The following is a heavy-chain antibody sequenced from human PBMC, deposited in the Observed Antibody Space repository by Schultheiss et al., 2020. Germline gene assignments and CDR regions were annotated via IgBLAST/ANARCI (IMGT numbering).Heavy chain of an antibody. CDR3: ARGWAPGY. CDR2: ISSSSSAI. CDR1: GFRFDGYS. J-gene: IGHJ4*02. V-gene: IGHV3-48*04. D-gene: IGHD5-24*01. Sequence: GGSLRLSCAASGFRFDGYSFNWVRQAPGKGLEWISYISSSSSAIYYADSVKGRFTISRDNANNSVYLQMDSLRVEDTGVYYCARGWAPGYWGQGTLVTVSS.